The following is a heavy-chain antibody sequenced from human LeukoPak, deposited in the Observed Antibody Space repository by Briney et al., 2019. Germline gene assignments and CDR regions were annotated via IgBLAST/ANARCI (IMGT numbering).Heavy chain of an antibody. Sequence: PSETLSLTCTVSGGSITTHHWSWIRQPPGKGLEWIGYIYYSGNTNYNPSLKSRVTMTIDTSKSQFALKLNSVTAADTAIYYCARIQHKTIFFDYWGQGILVTVS. CDR1: GGSITTHH. V-gene: IGHV4-59*11. J-gene: IGHJ4*02. CDR2: IYYSGNT. CDR3: ARIQHKTIFFDY.